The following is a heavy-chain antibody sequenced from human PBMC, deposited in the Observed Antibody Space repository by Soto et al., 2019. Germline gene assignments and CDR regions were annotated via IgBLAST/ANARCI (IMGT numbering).Heavy chain of an antibody. CDR3: AREGSYSAYNFAHGIQLWSFDF. CDR1: GGSINTFN. D-gene: IGHD5-12*01. J-gene: IGHJ4*02. Sequence: LETLSLTCTVSGGSINTFNWSWVRQPAGKGLEWIGRIFSSGSTSFNPSLESRVAMSVDTSKNHFSLNLSSVTAADMAVYYCAREGSYSAYNFAHGIQLWSFDFWGQGALVTVSS. V-gene: IGHV4-4*07. CDR2: IFSSGST.